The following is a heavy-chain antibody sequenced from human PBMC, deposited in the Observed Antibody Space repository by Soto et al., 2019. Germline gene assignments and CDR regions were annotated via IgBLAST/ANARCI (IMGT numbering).Heavy chain of an antibody. Sequence: QVQLVQSGAEVKKPGSSVKVSCKTSGGTFGSYAISWVRQAPGQGLEWMGGIIPIFSTPNYAQKFQGRVTMTADKSTSTAYMELSSLRSEDTAVYYCARPIQYYFDTSAQSAWFDPWGQGTLVTGSS. J-gene: IGHJ5*02. CDR1: GGTFGSYA. D-gene: IGHD3-22*01. V-gene: IGHV1-69*14. CDR2: IIPIFSTP. CDR3: ARPIQYYFDTSAQSAWFDP.